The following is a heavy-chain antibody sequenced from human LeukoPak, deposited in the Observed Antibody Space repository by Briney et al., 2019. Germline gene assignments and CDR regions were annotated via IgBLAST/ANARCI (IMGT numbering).Heavy chain of an antibody. CDR3: ARDLHPYDSSGYYSD. J-gene: IGHJ4*02. CDR2: INPNSGGT. Sequence: EASVKVSCKASGYAFTGYYMHWVRQAPGQGLEWMGWINPNSGGTNYAQKFQGRVTMTRDTSISTAYMELSRLRSDDTAVYYCARDLHPYDSSGYYSDWGQGTLVTVSS. V-gene: IGHV1-2*02. D-gene: IGHD3-22*01. CDR1: GYAFTGYY.